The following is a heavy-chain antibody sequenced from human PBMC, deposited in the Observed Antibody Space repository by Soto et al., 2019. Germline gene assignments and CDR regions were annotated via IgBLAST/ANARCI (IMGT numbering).Heavy chain of an antibody. Sequence: QVHLVQSGAEVKKPGSSVKVSCKTSGGSFNNYAVSWVRQAPGQGLEWMGGIIPHFDTPNNAQKFQDRVTIIAHESTSTVYMELRSLRSNDTAVYDCAEAMVREIIIFDSSGMHVWGQGTTVIVSS. CDR1: GGSFNNYA. CDR3: AEAMVREIIIFDSSGMHV. V-gene: IGHV1-69*01. CDR2: IIPHFDTP. J-gene: IGHJ6*02. D-gene: IGHD3-10*01.